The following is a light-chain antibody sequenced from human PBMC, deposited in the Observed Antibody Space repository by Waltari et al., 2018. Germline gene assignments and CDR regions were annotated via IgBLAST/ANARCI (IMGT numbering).Light chain of an antibody. CDR3: SSYTTTSTLV. CDR2: DVN. CDR1: SSDVGSSTS. Sequence: QSALTQPASVSGSPGPSITISCIGTSSDVGSSTSVSWYQQHPGKAPKLMIYDVNRRPSGVSNRFSGSKSGSTASLTISGLQAEDEADYYCSSYTTTSTLVFGGGTKVTVL. J-gene: IGLJ2*01. V-gene: IGLV2-14*01.